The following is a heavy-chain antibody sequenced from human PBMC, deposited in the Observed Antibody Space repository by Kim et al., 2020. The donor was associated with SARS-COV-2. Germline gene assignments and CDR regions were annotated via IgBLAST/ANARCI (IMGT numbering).Heavy chain of an antibody. CDR2: INHSGST. V-gene: IGHV4-34*01. D-gene: IGHD3-10*01. Sequence: SETLSLTCAVYGGSFSGYYWSWIRQPPGKGLEWIGEINHSGSTNYNPSLKSRVTISVDTSKNQFSLKLSSVTAADTAVYYCARRVKEGSGRPQKHNWFDPWGQGTLVTVSS. CDR3: ARRVKEGSGRPQKHNWFDP. CDR1: GGSFSGYY. J-gene: IGHJ5*02.